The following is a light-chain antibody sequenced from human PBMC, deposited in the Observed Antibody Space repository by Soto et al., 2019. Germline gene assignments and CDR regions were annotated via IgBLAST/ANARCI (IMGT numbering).Light chain of an antibody. CDR1: SSDVGGYNY. CDR2: EVS. J-gene: IGLJ1*01. CDR3: SSYTSSSTLEV. Sequence: QSALTRPASVSGSPGQSITISCTGTSSDVGGYNYVSWYQQHPGKAPKLMIYEVSNRPSGVSNRFSGSKSGNTASLTISGLQAEDEADYYCSSYTSSSTLEVFGTGTKLTVL. V-gene: IGLV2-14*01.